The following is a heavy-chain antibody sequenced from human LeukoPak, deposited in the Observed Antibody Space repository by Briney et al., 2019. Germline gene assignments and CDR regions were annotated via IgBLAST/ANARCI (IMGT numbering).Heavy chain of an antibody. V-gene: IGHV3-66*02. J-gene: IGHJ6*02. CDR2: IYSGGST. CDR1: GFTVSSNY. Sequence: GGSLRLSCAASGFTVSSNYMSWVRQAPGKGLEWVSVIYSGGSTYYADSVKGRFTISRDNSKNTLYLQMNSLRAEDTAVYYCARDRAVGKYYYYNGMDVWGQGTTVTVSS. D-gene: IGHD4-23*01. CDR3: ARDRAVGKYYYYNGMDV.